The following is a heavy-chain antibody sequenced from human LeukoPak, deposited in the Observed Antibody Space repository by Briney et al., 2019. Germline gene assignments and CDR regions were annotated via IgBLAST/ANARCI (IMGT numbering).Heavy chain of an antibody. V-gene: IGHV4-39*07. CDR2: IYYSGST. J-gene: IGHJ5*02. D-gene: IGHD3-3*01. CDR1: GRSISSSSYY. CDR3: ASHVLRLLEWLSLWFDP. Sequence: SETLSLTCTVSGRSISSSSYYWGWIRQPPGKGLEWFGRIYYSGSTYYNPSLKSRVTISVDTSNNQFSLKLSSVTAADTAVYYCASHVLRLLEWLSLWFDPWGQGTLVTVSS.